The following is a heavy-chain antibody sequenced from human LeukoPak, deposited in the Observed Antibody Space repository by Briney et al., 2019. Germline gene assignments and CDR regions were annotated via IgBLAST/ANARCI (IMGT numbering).Heavy chain of an antibody. V-gene: IGHV3-7*01. CDR1: GFPFSSYW. CDR2: IKQDGSDK. D-gene: IGHD1-1*01. J-gene: IGHJ4*01. Sequence: GGSLRLSCAASGFPFSSYWMSWVRQAPGKGLEWVANIKQDGSDKYYVDSVKGRFSISRDNAKNSLYLQLNSLRADDTAVYYCARLTGTTGFDYWGQEPWSPSPQ. CDR3: ARLTGTTGFDY.